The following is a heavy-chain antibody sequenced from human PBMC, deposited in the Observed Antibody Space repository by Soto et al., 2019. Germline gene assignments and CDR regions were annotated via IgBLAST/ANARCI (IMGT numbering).Heavy chain of an antibody. Sequence: TSETLSLTCTVSGGSMRNYVWTWIRQPPGKGLEWIGYIHYSGTTSFFPSYNPSLKSRVTISVDTSKNQFSLKLSSVTAADTAVYYCAVSPTAYYFDYWGQGTLVTVSS. CDR1: GGSMRNYV. D-gene: IGHD4-17*01. CDR2: IHYSGTT. J-gene: IGHJ4*02. V-gene: IGHV4-59*01. CDR3: AVSPTAYYFDY.